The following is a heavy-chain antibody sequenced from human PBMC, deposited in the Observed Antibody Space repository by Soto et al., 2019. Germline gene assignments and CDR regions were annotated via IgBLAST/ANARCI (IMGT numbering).Heavy chain of an antibody. CDR1: GYTFTSYA. D-gene: IGHD3-3*01. J-gene: IGHJ5*02. V-gene: IGHV1-3*01. CDR2: ITAGNDNP. CDR3: ARSFLEYLTNWFDP. Sequence: ASVKVSCKASGYTFTSYAMHWVRQAPGQRLEWMGWITAGNDNPKYSQKFQDRVTITRDTSASTAYMELSSLRSEDTAVYYCARSFLEYLTNWFDPLGQGNLVTGS.